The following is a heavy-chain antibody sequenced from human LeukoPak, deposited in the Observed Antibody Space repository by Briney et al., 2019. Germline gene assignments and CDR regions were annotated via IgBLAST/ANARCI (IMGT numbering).Heavy chain of an antibody. J-gene: IGHJ4*02. CDR2: ISYDGSRK. D-gene: IGHD3-16*01. V-gene: IGHV3-30*04. Sequence: GGSLRLSCVASGFTFSDYVMHWVRQTPGKGLESVAHISYDGSRKYYADSVRGRFSISRDDSKNTLYLQMNSLTAEDTSVYYCARDFDQRNDYFAGVRFDYWGLGTLVTVSS. CDR3: ARDFDQRNDYFAGVRFDY. CDR1: GFTFSDYV.